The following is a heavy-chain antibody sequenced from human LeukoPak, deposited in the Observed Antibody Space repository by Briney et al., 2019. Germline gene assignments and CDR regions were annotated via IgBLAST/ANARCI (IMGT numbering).Heavy chain of an antibody. V-gene: IGHV4-31*03. CDR1: GGSISSGGYY. CDR2: IYYSGST. Sequence: SQTLSLTCTVSGGSISSGGYYWSWIRQHPGKGLEWIGYIYYSGSTYYNPSLKSRVTISVDTSKNQFSLKLSSVTAADTAVYYRAREGVAYSSSSGPDYWGQGTLVTVSS. D-gene: IGHD6-6*01. J-gene: IGHJ4*02. CDR3: AREGVAYSSSSGPDY.